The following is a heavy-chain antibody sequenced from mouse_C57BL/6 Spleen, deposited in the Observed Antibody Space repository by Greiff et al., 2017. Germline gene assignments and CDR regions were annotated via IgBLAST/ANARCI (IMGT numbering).Heavy chain of an antibody. Sequence: EVQLQQSGTVLARPGASVKMSCKTSGYTFTSYWKHWVKQRPGQGLEWIGAIYPGNSDTSSNQKFKGKANLTAGTSSSTAYMELSSLTNEDSAVYYCTRIADAYYSNGCDYWGQGTTLTVSS. V-gene: IGHV1-5*01. CDR3: TRIADAYYSNGCDY. J-gene: IGHJ2*01. CDR1: GYTFTSYW. D-gene: IGHD2-5*01. CDR2: IYPGNSDT.